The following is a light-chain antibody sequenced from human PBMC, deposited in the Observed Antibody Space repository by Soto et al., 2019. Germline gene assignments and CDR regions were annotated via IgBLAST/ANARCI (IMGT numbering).Light chain of an antibody. CDR1: QSISSY. Sequence: DIQMTQSPSSLSSSVGDRVTITCRASQSISSYLNWYQQKPGEAPKLLIYAESSLQSGVPSRFSGSGSGTDFTLTISSLQPEDFATYYCQQSYSNTFGGGTRWIS. CDR3: QQSYSNT. V-gene: IGKV1-39*01. CDR2: AES. J-gene: IGKJ4*01.